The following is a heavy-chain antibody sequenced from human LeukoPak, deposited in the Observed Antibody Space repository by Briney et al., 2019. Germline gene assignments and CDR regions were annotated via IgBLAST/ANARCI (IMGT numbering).Heavy chain of an antibody. CDR1: GFTFSSYG. CDR2: IWYDGSNK. Sequence: GRSLRLSCAASGFTFSSYGMQWVRQAPGQGLEWVAVIWYDGSNKYYADSVKGRFTISRDNSKNTLYLQMNSLRAEDTAVYYCARDSREVAILTGHWYLDLWGRGTLVTVSS. J-gene: IGHJ2*01. V-gene: IGHV3-33*01. D-gene: IGHD3-9*01. CDR3: ARDSREVAILTGHWYLDL.